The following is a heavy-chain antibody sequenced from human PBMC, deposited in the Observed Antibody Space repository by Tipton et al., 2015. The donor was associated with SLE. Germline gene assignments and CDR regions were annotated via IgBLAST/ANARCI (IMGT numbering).Heavy chain of an antibody. CDR1: GGSISSGSYY. V-gene: IGHV4-61*02. Sequence: TLSLTCTVSGGSISSGSYYWSWIRQPAGKGLEWIGRIYTSGSTNYDPSLKSRVTISVDTSKNQFSLKLSSVTAADTTVYYCARVSHVVDYFDSWGQGTLVTVSS. CDR2: IYTSGST. D-gene: IGHD2-21*01. J-gene: IGHJ4*02. CDR3: ARVSHVVDYFDS.